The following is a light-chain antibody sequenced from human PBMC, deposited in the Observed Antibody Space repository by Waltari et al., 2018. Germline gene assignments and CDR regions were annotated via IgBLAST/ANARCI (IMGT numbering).Light chain of an antibody. J-gene: IGKJ2*01. Sequence: DIQLTQSPSALSASVGGRVTLTCRASQSINTYLNWYQQKPGKAPKLLIYTASSLQSGIPSTFSGSGSGTDFTLTISSLQPEDVATYYCQQSYSTPYTFGQGTKLEI. CDR3: QQSYSTPYT. V-gene: IGKV1-39*01. CDR1: QSINTY. CDR2: TAS.